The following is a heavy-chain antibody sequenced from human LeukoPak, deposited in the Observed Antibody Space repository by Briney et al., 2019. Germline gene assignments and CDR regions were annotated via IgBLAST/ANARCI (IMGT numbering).Heavy chain of an antibody. CDR3: ASSSSDRYSSSWSGANWFDP. Sequence: SSETLSLTCTVSGGSINSYYWSWIRQPPGKGLEWIGYIFYSGVDRYNPALERRVTISVDTSKNQFSLKLSSVTAADTAVYYCASSSSDRYSSSWSGANWFDPWGQGTLVTVSS. D-gene: IGHD6-13*01. V-gene: IGHV4-59*01. J-gene: IGHJ5*02. CDR2: IFYSGVD. CDR1: GGSINSYY.